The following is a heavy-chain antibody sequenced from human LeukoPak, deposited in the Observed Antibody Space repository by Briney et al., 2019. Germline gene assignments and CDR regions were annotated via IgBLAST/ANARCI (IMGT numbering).Heavy chain of an antibody. CDR3: ARLVRNYYYMDV. D-gene: IGHD3-16*02. V-gene: IGHV1-2*06. Sequence: ASVKVSCKASGYTFISYDINWVRQATGQGLEWMGRINPNSGGTNYAQKFQGRVTMTRDTSISTAYMELSRLRSDDTAVYYCARLVRNYYYMDVWGKGTTVTVSS. CDR2: INPNSGGT. J-gene: IGHJ6*03. CDR1: GYTFISYD.